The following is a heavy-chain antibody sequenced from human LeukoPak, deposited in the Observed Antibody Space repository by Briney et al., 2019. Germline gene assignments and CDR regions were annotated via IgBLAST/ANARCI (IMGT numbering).Heavy chain of an antibody. Sequence: SETLSLTCTVSGGSIGSYYWSWIRQPAGKGLEWIGRIYTSGSTNYNPSLKSRVTMSVDTSKNQFSLKLSSVTAADTAVYYCARVPYSSSDPYYYYGMDVWGQGTTVTVSS. CDR2: IYTSGST. CDR1: GGSIGSYY. J-gene: IGHJ6*02. CDR3: ARVPYSSSDPYYYYGMDV. D-gene: IGHD6-13*01. V-gene: IGHV4-4*07.